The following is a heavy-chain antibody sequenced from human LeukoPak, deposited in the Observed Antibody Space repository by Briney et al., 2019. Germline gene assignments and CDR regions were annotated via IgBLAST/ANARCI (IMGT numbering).Heavy chain of an antibody. V-gene: IGHV1-2*06. CDR2: INPNSGGT. Sequence: GASVKVSCKASGYTFTGCYMHWVRQAPGQGLEWMGRINPNSGGTNYAQKFQGRVTMTRDTSISTAYMELSRLRSDDTAVYYCARGTGYSYGHAIDYWGQGTLVTVSS. D-gene: IGHD5-18*01. J-gene: IGHJ4*02. CDR3: ARGTGYSYGHAIDY. CDR1: GYTFTGCY.